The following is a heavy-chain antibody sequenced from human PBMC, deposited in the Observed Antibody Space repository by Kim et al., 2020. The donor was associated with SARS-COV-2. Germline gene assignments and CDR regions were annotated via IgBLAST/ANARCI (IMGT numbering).Heavy chain of an antibody. D-gene: IGHD6-13*01. V-gene: IGHV3-30*01. J-gene: IGHJ4*02. Sequence: DAGQGRFTISRDNSKNTLYLQMNSLRAEDTAVYYCARAQLVRVRGYYFDYWGQGTLVTVSS. CDR3: ARAQLVRVRGYYFDY.